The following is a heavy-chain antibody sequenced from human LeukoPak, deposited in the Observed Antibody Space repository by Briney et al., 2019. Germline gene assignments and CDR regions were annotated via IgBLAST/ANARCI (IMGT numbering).Heavy chain of an antibody. V-gene: IGHV4-4*02. J-gene: IGHJ3*02. Sequence: SETLSLTCAVSGGSISSNNWWSWVRQPPGKGLEWIGEVYHSGTTGYNPSLKSRATISVDKSKNQFSLKLSSVTAADTDVYYCARDSTLYGSGGKGALDIWGPGAMVTVSS. CDR2: VYHSGTT. D-gene: IGHD3-10*01. CDR3: ARDSTLYGSGGKGALDI. CDR1: GGSISSNNW.